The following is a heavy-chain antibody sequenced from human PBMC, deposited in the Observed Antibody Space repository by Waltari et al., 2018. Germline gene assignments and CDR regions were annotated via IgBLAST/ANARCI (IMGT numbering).Heavy chain of an antibody. D-gene: IGHD6-6*01. J-gene: IGHJ4*02. Sequence: EVQLVESGGGLVQPGGSLRLSCAASGFTFSSYEMNWVRQAPGKGLEWVSYISSSGSTIYYADSVKGRFTISRDNAKNSLYLQMNSLRAEDTAVYYCARDEYSSSSVSYWGQGTLVTVSS. CDR3: ARDEYSSSSVSY. CDR2: ISSSGSTI. V-gene: IGHV3-48*03. CDR1: GFTFSSYE.